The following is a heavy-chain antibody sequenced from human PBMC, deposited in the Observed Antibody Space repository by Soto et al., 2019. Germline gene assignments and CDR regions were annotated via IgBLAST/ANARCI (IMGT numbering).Heavy chain of an antibody. CDR3: ARVGVVGQQLVLDY. D-gene: IGHD6-13*01. CDR1: GGSVSGYY. J-gene: IGHJ4*02. V-gene: IGHV4-34*01. Sequence: QVQLQEWGAGLLKPSETLSLTCAVSGGSVSGYYWSWIRQTPAKGLEWIGEMNDSGSSNYNPSLKPRVAMSIDTSANRISLNLKSVTAADTAVYFCARVGVVGQQLVLDYWGQGTLVYVSS. CDR2: MNDSGSS.